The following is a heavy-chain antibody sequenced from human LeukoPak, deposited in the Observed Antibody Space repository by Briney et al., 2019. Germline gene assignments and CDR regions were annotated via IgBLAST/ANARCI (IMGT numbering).Heavy chain of an antibody. CDR2: ISSSSSYI. J-gene: IGHJ4*02. Sequence: GGSLRLSCAASGFTFSSYSMNWVRQAPGQGLVWVSSISSSSSYIYYADSVKGRFTISRDNAKNSLYLQMNSLRAEDTAVYYCARDLSSSYDYWGQGTLVTVSS. V-gene: IGHV3-21*01. CDR1: GFTFSSYS. D-gene: IGHD6-6*01. CDR3: ARDLSSSYDY.